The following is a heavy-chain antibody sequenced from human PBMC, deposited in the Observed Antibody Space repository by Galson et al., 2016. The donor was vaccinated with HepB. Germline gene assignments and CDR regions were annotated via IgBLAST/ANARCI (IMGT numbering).Heavy chain of an antibody. J-gene: IGHJ4*02. CDR3: ARDSGGLVGARDY. D-gene: IGHD1-26*01. V-gene: IGHV3-33*01. CDR1: GFSFSGHN. CDR2: IRFDGSYT. Sequence: SLRLSCAASGFSFSGHNMHWVRQAPGKGLEWVALIRFDGSYTHHADSVKGRFTISRDNSTNTLYLQMNSPRVEDTAVYYCARDSGGLVGARDYWGQGTLVTVSS.